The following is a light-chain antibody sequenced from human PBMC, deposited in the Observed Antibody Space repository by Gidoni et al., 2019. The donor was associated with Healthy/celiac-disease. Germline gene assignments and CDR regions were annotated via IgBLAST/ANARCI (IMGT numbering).Light chain of an antibody. V-gene: IGKV1-5*01. J-gene: IGKJ1*01. CDR2: DAS. Sequence: DIQMTQSPSTLSASVGDRVTITCRASQSISSWLAWYQQKPGKAPKLLIYDASSLESGVPSRFSGSGSGTEFTLTISSLQPADFATYYCQQYNSYSGTFGQGTKVEIK. CDR3: QQYNSYSGT. CDR1: QSISSW.